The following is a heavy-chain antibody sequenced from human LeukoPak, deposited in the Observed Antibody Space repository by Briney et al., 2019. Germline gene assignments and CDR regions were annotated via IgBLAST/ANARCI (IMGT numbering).Heavy chain of an antibody. J-gene: IGHJ6*03. V-gene: IGHV1-46*01. Sequence: GASVKVSCKASGYTFTSYYMHWVRQAPGQGLEWMGIINPSGGSTSYAQKFQGRVTMTRDTSTSTVYMELSSLRSEDTAVHYCARDLRLAAAHYYMDVWGKGTTVTVSS. CDR3: ARDLRLAAAHYYMDV. D-gene: IGHD6-13*01. CDR2: INPSGGST. CDR1: GYTFTSYY.